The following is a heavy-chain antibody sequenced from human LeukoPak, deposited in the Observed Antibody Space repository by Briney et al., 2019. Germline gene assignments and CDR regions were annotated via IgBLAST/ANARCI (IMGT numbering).Heavy chain of an antibody. J-gene: IGHJ4*02. D-gene: IGHD6-25*01. V-gene: IGHV3-53*01. CDR3: GRDLIGTAASWDC. CDR1: GFTVNNNY. Sequence: PGGSLRLSCVASGFTVNNNYMNWVRQGPGKGLEWVSVISSGGSTYYADSVTGRFTISRDNSKNTLYLQMNSLRVEDMAVYYCGRDLIGTAASWDCWGQGTLVTVSS. CDR2: ISSGGST.